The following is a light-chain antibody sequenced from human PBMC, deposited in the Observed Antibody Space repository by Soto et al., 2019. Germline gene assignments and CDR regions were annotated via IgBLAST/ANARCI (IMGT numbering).Light chain of an antibody. CDR1: QSLVYSDGNTY. V-gene: IGKV2-30*01. CDR2: KGT. J-gene: IGKJ2*01. Sequence: DVVMTQSPLSLPVTLGQPASISCRSSQSLVYSDGNTYLNWVQQRPAQSPRRLIYKGTNRDSRVTDTLSGSGSSTDFTLKIRRVEAEDVWVCSCMEGKNWPPEYTFGKGIELEIK. CDR3: MEGKNWPPEYT.